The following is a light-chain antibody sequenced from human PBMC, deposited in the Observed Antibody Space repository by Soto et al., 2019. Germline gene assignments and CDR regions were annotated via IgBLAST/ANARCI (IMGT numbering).Light chain of an antibody. Sequence: DIQMTQSPSSLSASVGARATITCRASQGISNYLAWYQQKPGKVPKLLIYAASTLQSGVPSRFSGSGSGTDFTLTISSLQAEGVATYYCQKYNSAPRTFGQGTKVDIK. V-gene: IGKV1-27*01. CDR3: QKYNSAPRT. CDR1: QGISNY. J-gene: IGKJ1*01. CDR2: AAS.